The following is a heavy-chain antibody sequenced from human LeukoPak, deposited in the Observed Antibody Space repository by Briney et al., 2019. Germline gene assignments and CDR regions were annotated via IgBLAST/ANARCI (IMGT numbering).Heavy chain of an antibody. Sequence: GGSLRLSCAASGFTFTKYALNWVRQAPGKGLEWVSGISGSGDTTYYADSVKGRFTISRDNSKNTLYLQMNSLRAEDTAVYYCAKSPWQLVTETFDIWGQGTMVTVSS. V-gene: IGHV3-23*01. CDR3: AKSPWQLVTETFDI. CDR1: GFTFTKYA. CDR2: ISGSGDTT. D-gene: IGHD6-13*01. J-gene: IGHJ3*02.